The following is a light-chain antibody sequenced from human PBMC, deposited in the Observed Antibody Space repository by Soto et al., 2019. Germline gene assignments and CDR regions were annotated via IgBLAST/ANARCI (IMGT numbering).Light chain of an antibody. CDR1: SSDVGGYNY. Sequence: QSALTQPGSVSGSPGQSITISCTGTSSDVGGYNYVSWYQQHPGKAPKLMIYDVSNRPSGVSNRFSGSKSDNTASLAISGLQAEDEVDYYCSSYTSTSAVVFGGGTQLTVL. CDR3: SSYTSTSAVV. CDR2: DVS. V-gene: IGLV2-14*01. J-gene: IGLJ2*01.